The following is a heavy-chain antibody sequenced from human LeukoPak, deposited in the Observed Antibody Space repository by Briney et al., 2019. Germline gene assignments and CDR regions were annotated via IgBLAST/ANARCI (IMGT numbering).Heavy chain of an antibody. CDR2: IYPGDSDT. V-gene: IGHV5-51*01. CDR3: ARPVDSSGYPLDY. D-gene: IGHD3-22*01. CDR1: GYSSTSYW. J-gene: IGHJ4*02. Sequence: GESLKISCKGSGYSSTSYWIGWVRQMPGKGLEWMGIIYPGDSDTRYSPSFQGQVTISADKSISTAYLQWSSLKASDTAMYYCARPVDSSGYPLDYWGQGTLVTVSS.